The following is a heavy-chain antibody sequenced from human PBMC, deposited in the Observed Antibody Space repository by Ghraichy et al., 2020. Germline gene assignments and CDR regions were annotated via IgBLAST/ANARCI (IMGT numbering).Heavy chain of an antibody. V-gene: IGHV3-30*18. D-gene: IGHD1-26*01. J-gene: IGHJ4*02. CDR1: GFTFSSYG. Sequence: LSLTCAASGFTFSSYGMHWVRQAPGKGLEWVAVISYDGSNKYYADSVKGRFTISRDNSKNTLYLQMNSLRAEDTAVYYCAKDLVGAPDYWGQGTLVTVSS. CDR2: ISYDGSNK. CDR3: AKDLVGAPDY.